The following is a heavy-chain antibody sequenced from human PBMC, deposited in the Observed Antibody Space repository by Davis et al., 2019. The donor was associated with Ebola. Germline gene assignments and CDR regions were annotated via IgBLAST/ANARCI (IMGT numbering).Heavy chain of an antibody. CDR2: ISSSSSTT. CDR3: AKLGKDPSYYDFWSDYWYFDL. Sequence: GESLKISCAASGFTFSSYSMNWVRQAPGKGLEWVSYISSSSSTTYYADSGKGRFTISRDNSKNTLYLKMNSLRAEDTAVYYCAKLGKDPSYYDFWSDYWYFDLWGRGTLVTVSS. D-gene: IGHD3-3*01. CDR1: GFTFSSYS. J-gene: IGHJ2*01. V-gene: IGHV3-48*01.